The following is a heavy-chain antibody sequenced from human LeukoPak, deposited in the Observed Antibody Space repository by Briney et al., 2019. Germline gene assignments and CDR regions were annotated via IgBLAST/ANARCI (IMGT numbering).Heavy chain of an antibody. Sequence: GGSLRLSCAASGFTVSSNYMSWVRQAPGKGLEWVSVIYSGDITYYADSVKGRFTISRDNAKNSLYLQMNSLRDEDTAVYYCARDSGVDAHIDYWGQGTPVTVSA. V-gene: IGHV3-53*01. J-gene: IGHJ4*02. CDR2: IYSGDIT. CDR3: ARDSGVDAHIDY. CDR1: GFTVSSNY. D-gene: IGHD3-3*01.